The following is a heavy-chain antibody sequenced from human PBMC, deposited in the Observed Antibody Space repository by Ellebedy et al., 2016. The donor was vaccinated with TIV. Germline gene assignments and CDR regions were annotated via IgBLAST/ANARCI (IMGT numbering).Heavy chain of an antibody. Sequence: GESLKISCAASGFNFNSYALHWVRQAPGKGLEWVSLISYHGSDKYYADSVKGRFTIARDNSKNTLDLQMNNLRTEDTAVYYCARDPDAFGDQYFDLWGQGTLVIASS. CDR2: ISYHGSDK. D-gene: IGHD3-10*01. CDR3: ARDPDAFGDQYFDL. J-gene: IGHJ5*01. CDR1: GFNFNSYA. V-gene: IGHV3-30*04.